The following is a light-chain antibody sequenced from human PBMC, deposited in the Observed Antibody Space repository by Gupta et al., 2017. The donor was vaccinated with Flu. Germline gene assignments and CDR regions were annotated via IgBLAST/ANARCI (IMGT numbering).Light chain of an antibody. CDR3: KQYGHDPRT. CDR2: GAS. J-gene: IGKJ1*01. Sequence: EIVLPPFPGPLSLSPGERATLSCRASQSVRSSWLAWYQQKPGQAPRLLMYGASTRSTGIPDRFSGSGSGTDFTLRIRRMEAEDVAVYYCKQYGHDPRTFGQGTNLEIK. V-gene: IGKV3-20*01. CDR1: QSVRSSW.